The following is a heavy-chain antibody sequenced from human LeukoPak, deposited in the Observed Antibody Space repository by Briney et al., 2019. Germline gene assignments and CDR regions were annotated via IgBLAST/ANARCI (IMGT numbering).Heavy chain of an antibody. D-gene: IGHD3-10*01. V-gene: IGHV3-23*01. CDR2: INVRGDGT. CDR3: AKDLGGGSGSYFDAFDI. J-gene: IGHJ3*02. Sequence: PGGSLRLSCAASGFTFNSFAFTWVRQAPGRGLEWVSAINVRGDGTYYAESVRGRFTISRDNSKNTLYLQMNSLRAEDTALYYCAKDLGGGSGSYFDAFDIWGQGTMVTVSS. CDR1: GFTFNSFA.